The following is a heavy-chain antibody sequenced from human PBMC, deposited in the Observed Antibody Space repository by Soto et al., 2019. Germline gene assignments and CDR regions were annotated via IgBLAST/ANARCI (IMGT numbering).Heavy chain of an antibody. J-gene: IGHJ3*02. CDR1: GFTFSSYN. V-gene: IGHV3-21*01. CDR2: ISSSSRYM. Sequence: EVQLVESGGGLVKPGGSLRLSCAASGFTFSSYNMNWVRQAPGKGLEWVSSISSSSRYMYYADSVKGRLTISRDNAKNSLYLHMNSLGAEDTAVYYCARGYCSRSSCYTGDAFDIWGQGRVVTVSS. CDR3: ARGYCSRSSCYTGDAFDI. D-gene: IGHD2-2*02.